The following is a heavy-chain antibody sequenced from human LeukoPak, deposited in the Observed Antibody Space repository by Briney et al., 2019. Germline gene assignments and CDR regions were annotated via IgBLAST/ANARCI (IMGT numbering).Heavy chain of an antibody. J-gene: IGHJ3*02. Sequence: PGGSLRLSCAASRFTFSSYWMSWVRQAPGKGLEWVANIKQDGNEKYYADSVKGRFTISRDNSKNTLYLQMNSLRAEDTAVYYCASYVLGDAFDIWGQGTMVTVSS. D-gene: IGHD3-3*02. V-gene: IGHV3-7*02. CDR1: RFTFSSYW. CDR2: IKQDGNEK. CDR3: ASYVLGDAFDI.